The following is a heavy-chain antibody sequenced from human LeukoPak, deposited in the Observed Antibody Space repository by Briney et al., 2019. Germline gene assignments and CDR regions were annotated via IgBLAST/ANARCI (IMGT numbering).Heavy chain of an antibody. V-gene: IGHV3-23*01. CDR1: GFTFSRFA. J-gene: IGHJ4*02. D-gene: IGHD2-21*01. CDR2: ISGSGRST. CDR3: AREDDVAAERAPIDC. Sequence: PGGSLRLSCSASGFTFSRFAVTWVRQAPGKGLEWVSGISGSGRSTYYADSVKGRFTITRDNSNNTLYLQMSSLRAEDTAMYYCAREDDVAAERAPIDCWGQGALVTVSS.